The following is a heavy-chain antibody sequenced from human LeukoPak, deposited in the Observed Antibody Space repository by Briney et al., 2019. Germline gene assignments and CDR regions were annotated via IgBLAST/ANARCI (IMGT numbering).Heavy chain of an antibody. CDR2: IKPDGSAR. CDR3: ANGGTYSSGP. V-gene: IGHV3-7*01. CDR1: GFTFSNSW. D-gene: IGHD3-22*01. Sequence: GGSLRLSCAASGFTFSNSWMSWVRQAPGKGLEWVATIKPDGSARYYVDSVKGRFTISRDNAKNSLFLQINSLRAEDTAVYYCANGGTYSSGPWGQGTLVTVSS. J-gene: IGHJ5*02.